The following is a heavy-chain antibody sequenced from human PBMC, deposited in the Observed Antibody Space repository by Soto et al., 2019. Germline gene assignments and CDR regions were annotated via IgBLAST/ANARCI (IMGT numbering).Heavy chain of an antibody. CDR3: ARVGSPPPHWYFDL. CDR1: GGSFSGYY. D-gene: IGHD6-13*01. J-gene: IGHJ2*01. CDR2: INHSGST. Sequence: QVQLQQWGAGLLKPSETLSLTCAVYGGSFSGYYWSWIRQPPGKGLEWIGEINHSGSTNYNPSLKSRVTISADTSKNQFSLKLSSVTAADTAVYYCARVGSPPPHWYFDLWGRGTLVTVSS. V-gene: IGHV4-34*01.